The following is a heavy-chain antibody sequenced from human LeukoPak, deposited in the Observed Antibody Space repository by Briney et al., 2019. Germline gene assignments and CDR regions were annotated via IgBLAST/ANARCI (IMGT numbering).Heavy chain of an antibody. CDR3: AELGITMIGGV. J-gene: IGHJ6*04. V-gene: IGHV3-21*01. CDR2: ITTSSSYI. CDR1: GFSFSSYS. D-gene: IGHD3-10*02. Sequence: GGSLRLSCAASGFSFSSYSMNWVRQAPGKGLEWVSSITTSSSYIYYADSVKGRFTISRDNAKNSLYLQMNSLRAEDTAVYYCAELGITMIGGVWGKGTTVTISS.